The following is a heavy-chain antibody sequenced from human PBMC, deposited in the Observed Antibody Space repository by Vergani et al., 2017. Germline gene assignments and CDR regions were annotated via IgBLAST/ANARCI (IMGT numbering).Heavy chain of an antibody. J-gene: IGHJ5*02. D-gene: IGHD3-10*01. CDR3: GRVADFYGLGSRLLDL. CDR1: GGSMSGYY. CDR2: MYHSGST. Sequence: QVRLQESGPGLVKPSPTLSLTCSVPGGSMSGYYWSWIRKPPGKELEWIGYMYHSGSTNYNPSLETRVTISGDTSKNQFSLKLNSVTAADTAVYYCGRVADFYGLGSRLLDLWGQGILVTVSS. V-gene: IGHV4-59*01.